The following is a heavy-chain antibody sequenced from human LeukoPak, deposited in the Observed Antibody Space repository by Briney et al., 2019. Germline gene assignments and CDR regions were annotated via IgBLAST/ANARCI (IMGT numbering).Heavy chain of an antibody. CDR2: ISSSSSYI. Sequence: AGGSLRLSCAASGFTFSSYSMDWVRQAPGKGLEWVSSISSSSSYIYYADSVKGRFTISRDNAKNSLYLQMNSLRAEDTAVYYCARWRIQLWGGATLDYWGQGTLVTVSS. J-gene: IGHJ4*02. V-gene: IGHV3-21*01. D-gene: IGHD5-18*01. CDR1: GFTFSSYS. CDR3: ARWRIQLWGGATLDY.